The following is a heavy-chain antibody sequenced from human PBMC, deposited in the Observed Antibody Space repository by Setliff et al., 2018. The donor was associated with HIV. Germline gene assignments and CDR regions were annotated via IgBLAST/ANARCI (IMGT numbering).Heavy chain of an antibody. CDR1: GGIFSSYA. CDR2: MNPHSGNT. V-gene: IGHV1-8*01. Sequence: ASVKVSCKASGGIFSSYAINWVRQATGQGLEWMGWMNPHSGNTGYAQKFQGRVTMTTDTSTSTVYMELRSLRSDDTAVYYCARDKNFGSGSYRILDSWGQGTLVTVSS. D-gene: IGHD3-10*01. J-gene: IGHJ4*02. CDR3: ARDKNFGSGSYRILDS.